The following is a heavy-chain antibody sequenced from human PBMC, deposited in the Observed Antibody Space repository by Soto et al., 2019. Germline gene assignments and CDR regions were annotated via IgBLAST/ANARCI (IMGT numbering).Heavy chain of an antibody. Sequence: QVQLVQSGAEVKKPGASVKVSCKASGYTFTSYGITWVRQAPGQGLEWMGWISAYNGNTNYAQKLQGRVIKTTDTSTSTAYMGLRSLRSGDTAVYYCARDPGMAVAGTDGFDYWGQGTLVTVSS. CDR2: ISAYNGNT. CDR1: GYTFTSYG. V-gene: IGHV1-18*01. CDR3: ARDPGMAVAGTDGFDY. J-gene: IGHJ4*02. D-gene: IGHD6-19*01.